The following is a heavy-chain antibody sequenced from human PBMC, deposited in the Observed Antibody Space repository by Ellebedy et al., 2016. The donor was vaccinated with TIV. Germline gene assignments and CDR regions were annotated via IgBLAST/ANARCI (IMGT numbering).Heavy chain of an antibody. CDR1: GSSFTTYW. CDR3: ARQGSDGMDV. D-gene: IGHD2-15*01. V-gene: IGHV5-51*01. Sequence: GESLKISCRDTGSSFTTYWIAWVRQLPGKGPEWMGIIYPSDSDTRYSPSLQGQVTISADRSINTAYLQWSSLKASDTAIYYCARQGSDGMDVWGQGTTVTVS. CDR2: IYPSDSDT. J-gene: IGHJ6*02.